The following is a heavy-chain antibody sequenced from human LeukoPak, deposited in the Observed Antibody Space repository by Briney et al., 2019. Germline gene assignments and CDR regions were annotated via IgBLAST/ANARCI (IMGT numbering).Heavy chain of an antibody. CDR3: ARDRIAVAGAFDI. CDR1: GFTFSSYE. V-gene: IGHV3-48*03. J-gene: IGHJ3*02. CDR2: ISSSGTTT. Sequence: GGSLRLSCAASGFTFSSYEMNWVRQAPGKGLEWVSYISSSGTTTYYADSVKGRFTVSRDNTKKSLYLRMNSLRAEDTAIYYCARDRIAVAGAFDIWGQGTMVTVSS. D-gene: IGHD6-19*01.